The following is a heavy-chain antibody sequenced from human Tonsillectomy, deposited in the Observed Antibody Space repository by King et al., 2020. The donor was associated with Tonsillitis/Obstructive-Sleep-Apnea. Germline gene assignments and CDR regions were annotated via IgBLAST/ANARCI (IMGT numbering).Heavy chain of an antibody. J-gene: IGHJ6*02. D-gene: IGHD2-2*01. Sequence: VQLVESGGGVVQPGRSLRLSCAASGFTFSCYGFHWVRQAPGKGLEWVAVIWFDGSNKYYADSVKGRFTISRDNSKNTLYLQMNSLRAEDTAVYYCARDGWSGDCSSTSCCDGVDVWGQGTTVTVSS. V-gene: IGHV3-33*01. CDR1: GFTFSCYG. CDR2: IWFDGSNK. CDR3: ARDGWSGDCSSTSCCDGVDV.